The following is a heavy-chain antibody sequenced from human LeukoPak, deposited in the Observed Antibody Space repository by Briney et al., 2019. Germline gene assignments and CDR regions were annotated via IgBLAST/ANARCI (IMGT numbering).Heavy chain of an antibody. J-gene: IGHJ4*02. CDR1: GYTFTSYA. CDR2: SNAGNGNT. D-gene: IGHD2-2*01. V-gene: IGHV1-3*02. Sequence: ASVKVSCKASGYTFTSYAMHWVRQAPGQRLEWMGWSNAGNGNTKYSQEFQGRVTMTTDTSTSTAYMELRSLTSDDTAAYYCARGSSSTSGFHYWGQGTLVTVSS. CDR3: ARGSSSTSGFHY.